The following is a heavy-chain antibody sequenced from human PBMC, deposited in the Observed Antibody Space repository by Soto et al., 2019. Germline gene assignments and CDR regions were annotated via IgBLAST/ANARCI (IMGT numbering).Heavy chain of an antibody. Sequence: QVQLVESGGGVVQPGRSLRLSCAASGFTFSSYGMHWVRQAPGKGLEWVAVIWYDGSNKYYADSVKGRITISRDNSKNTLYLQMNSLRAEDTAVYYCARDLIIAAAAAGDYWGQGTLVTVFS. CDR3: ARDLIIAAAAAGDY. CDR1: GFTFSSYG. D-gene: IGHD6-13*01. V-gene: IGHV3-33*01. CDR2: IWYDGSNK. J-gene: IGHJ4*02.